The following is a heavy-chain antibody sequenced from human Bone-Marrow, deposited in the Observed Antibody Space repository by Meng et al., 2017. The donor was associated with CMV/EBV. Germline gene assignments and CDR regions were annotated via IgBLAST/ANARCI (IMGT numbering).Heavy chain of an antibody. Sequence: QVQLGQAGAEVKKPGASVKVSCKASGYPFNGYYMHWVRQAPGQGLEWMGWINPNSGGTNYAQKFQGRVTMTRDTSISTAYMELSRLRSDDTAVYYCARESITMVRGVSWFDPWGQGTLVTVSS. CDR3: ARESITMVRGVSWFDP. D-gene: IGHD3-10*01. CDR1: GYPFNGYY. J-gene: IGHJ5*02. CDR2: INPNSGGT. V-gene: IGHV1-2*02.